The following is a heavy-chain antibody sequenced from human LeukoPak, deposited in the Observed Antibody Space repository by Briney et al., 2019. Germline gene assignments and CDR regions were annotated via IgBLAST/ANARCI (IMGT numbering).Heavy chain of an antibody. CDR3: AKGAYGSGNGGTFDS. Sequence: GGTLRLSCVASGFTFSSYGMSWVRQAPGKGLEWVSPISGSGGRTYYADSVKGRFTISRDSSKNTLYLQMNSLRAEDTAVHYCAKGAYGSGNGGTFDSWGQGTLVTVSS. CDR1: GFTFSSYG. CDR2: ISGSGGRT. D-gene: IGHD3-10*01. V-gene: IGHV3-23*01. J-gene: IGHJ4*02.